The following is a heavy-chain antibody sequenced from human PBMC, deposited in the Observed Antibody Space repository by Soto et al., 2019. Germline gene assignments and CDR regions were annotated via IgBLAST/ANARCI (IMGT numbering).Heavy chain of an antibody. CDR1: GYTLTELS. CDR2: FDPEDGET. CDR3: AIGSWTADAFDI. Sequence: ASVKVSCKVSGYTLTELSMHWVRQAPGKGLEWMGGFDPEDGETIYAQRFQGRVTMTEDTSTDTAYMELSSLRSEDTAVYYCAIGSWTADAFDIWGQGTMVTVS. D-gene: IGHD2-15*01. V-gene: IGHV1-24*01. J-gene: IGHJ3*02.